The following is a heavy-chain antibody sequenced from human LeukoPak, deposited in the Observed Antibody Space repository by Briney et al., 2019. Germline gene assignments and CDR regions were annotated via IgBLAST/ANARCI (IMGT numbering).Heavy chain of an antibody. CDR1: GFTFRTFA. CDR3: ARGSFQDSGWYGNFDY. D-gene: IGHD6-19*01. CDR2: ISSDGSNK. J-gene: IGHJ4*02. V-gene: IGHV3-30*04. Sequence: GGSLRLSCADSGFTFRTFAMHWVRQAPGKGLEWVAVISSDGSNKYYADSVKGRFTISRDNSKNTLYLQMNSLRADDTAAYYCARGSFQDSGWYGNFDYWGQGTLVTVSS.